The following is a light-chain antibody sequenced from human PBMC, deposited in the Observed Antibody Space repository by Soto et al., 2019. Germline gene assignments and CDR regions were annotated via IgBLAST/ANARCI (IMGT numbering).Light chain of an antibody. CDR1: QNINNW. CDR3: QQYNSYSYT. Sequence: DIQMTQSPSTLSASVGDRVTITCRASQNINNWLSWYQQKPGKAPKLLIYKASSLESGVPSRFSGSGSGTEFTLTISSLQPDDFATYYCQQYNSYSYTFGQGTNLEIK. J-gene: IGKJ2*01. CDR2: KAS. V-gene: IGKV1-5*03.